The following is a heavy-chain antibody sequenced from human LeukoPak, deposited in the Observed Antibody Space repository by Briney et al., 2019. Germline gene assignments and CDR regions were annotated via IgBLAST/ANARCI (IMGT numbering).Heavy chain of an antibody. J-gene: IGHJ4*02. Sequence: PGGSLRFSCKALGFPFGRSWMPWVRQAPGRGLVWFSRFSGDGSTTNYAESVKGRFTISRDNAKNTLYLQMNSLRAEDTAVYYCTPDIVVVVAATTFDYWGQGTLVTVSS. D-gene: IGHD2-15*01. V-gene: IGHV3-74*01. CDR3: TPDIVVVVAATTFDY. CDR1: GFPFGRSW. CDR2: FSGDGSTT.